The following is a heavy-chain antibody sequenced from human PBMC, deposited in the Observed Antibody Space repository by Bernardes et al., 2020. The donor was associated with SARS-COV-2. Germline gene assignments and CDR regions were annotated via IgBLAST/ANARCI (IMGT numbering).Heavy chain of an antibody. CDR2: ISSSSSYI. CDR1: GFTFSSYS. CDR3: ARGSGITGTTPLDY. V-gene: IGHV3-21*01. D-gene: IGHD1-20*01. Sequence: GGSLRLSCAASGFTFSSYSMNWVRQAPGKGLEWVSSISSSSSYIYYADSVKGRFTISRDNAKNSLYLQMNSLRAEDTAVYYCARGSGITGTTPLDYWGQGTLVTVSS. J-gene: IGHJ4*02.